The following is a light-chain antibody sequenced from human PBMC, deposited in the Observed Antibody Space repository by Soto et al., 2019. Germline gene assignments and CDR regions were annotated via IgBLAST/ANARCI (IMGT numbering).Light chain of an antibody. CDR1: QSISSW. Sequence: DIQMTQSPSTLSASVGDRVTITCRASQSISSWLAWYQQKPGKAPKLLIYDASSLESGVPSRFSGSGSGTEFTLTISRLQPDDFATYYCQQYNSYSYTFGQGTKPEIK. CDR3: QQYNSYSYT. V-gene: IGKV1-5*01. CDR2: DAS. J-gene: IGKJ2*01.